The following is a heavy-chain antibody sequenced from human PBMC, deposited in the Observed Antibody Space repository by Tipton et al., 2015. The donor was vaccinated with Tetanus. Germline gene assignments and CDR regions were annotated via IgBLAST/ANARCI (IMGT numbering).Heavy chain of an antibody. CDR3: ATSSRNGRGNYYYYGMDV. CDR2: ISGSGGST. CDR1: GFTFSSYA. D-gene: IGHD1-1*01. Sequence: SLRLSCAASGFTFSSYAMSWVRQAPGKGLEWVSAISGSGGSTYYADSVKGRFTISRDNSKNTLYLQMNSLRAEDTAVYYCATSSRNGRGNYYYYGMDVWGQGTTVTVSS. J-gene: IGHJ6*02. V-gene: IGHV3-23*01.